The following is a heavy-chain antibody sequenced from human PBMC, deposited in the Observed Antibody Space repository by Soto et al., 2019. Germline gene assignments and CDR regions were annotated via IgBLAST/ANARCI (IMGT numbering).Heavy chain of an antibody. V-gene: IGHV4-39*01. D-gene: IGHD5-18*01. CDR1: GGSISSSRYY. Sequence: QLQLQESGPGLVKPSETLSLTCTVSGGSISSSRYYWGWIRQPPGKGLEWIGGIYYSGSTYYNPSLKSRVTISVDTSKNQVSLKLSSVTAADTAVYYCASLRGRAMVDYWGQGTLVTVSS. J-gene: IGHJ4*02. CDR3: ASLRGRAMVDY. CDR2: IYYSGST.